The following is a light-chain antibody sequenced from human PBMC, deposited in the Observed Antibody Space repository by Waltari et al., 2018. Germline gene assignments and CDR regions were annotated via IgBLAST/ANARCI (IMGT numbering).Light chain of an antibody. V-gene: IGKV3-20*01. CDR1: QSLSSNY. CDR3: QQYGSSPPT. CDR2: GAS. J-gene: IGKJ2*01. Sequence: EIVLTQSPGTLSLSPGERATLSCRASQSLSSNYLAWYQQKPGQAPRLLIYGASSRATGIPDRFSGSGSGTDFTLTISRLEPEDFAGYSCQQYGSSPPTFGQGTKLEI.